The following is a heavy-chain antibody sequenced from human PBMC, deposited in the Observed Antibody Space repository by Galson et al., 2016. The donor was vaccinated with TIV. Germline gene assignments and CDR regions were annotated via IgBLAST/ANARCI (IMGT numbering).Heavy chain of an antibody. Sequence: SVKVSCKASRYTFSAYYMHWVRQAPGQGLEWMGWISPNSGDTNYPQKFQGRVTMTRDTSITTAYMELTTLTSDDTAVYYCARFVYGDYVDYWGQGTLVTVSS. D-gene: IGHD4-17*01. CDR1: RYTFSAYY. CDR2: ISPNSGDT. J-gene: IGHJ4*02. CDR3: ARFVYGDYVDY. V-gene: IGHV1-2*02.